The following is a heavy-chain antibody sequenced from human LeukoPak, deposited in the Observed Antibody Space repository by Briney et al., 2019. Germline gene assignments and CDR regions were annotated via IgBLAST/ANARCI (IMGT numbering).Heavy chain of an antibody. V-gene: IGHV4-59*01. J-gene: IGHJ6*03. CDR3: ARATPVSSGWYRPYYYYYYMDV. D-gene: IGHD6-19*01. CDR2: ISYSGST. CDR1: GGSISSYY. Sequence: SETLSLTCTVSGGSISSYYWSWIRQPPGKGLEWIGYISYSGSTNYNSSLKSRVTISVDTSKSQFSLKLSSVTAADTAVYYCARATPVSSGWYRPYYYYYYMDVWGKGTTVTISS.